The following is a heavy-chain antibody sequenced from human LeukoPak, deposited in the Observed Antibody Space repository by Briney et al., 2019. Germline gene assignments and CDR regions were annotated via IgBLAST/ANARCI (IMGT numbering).Heavy chain of an antibody. CDR2: IYHSGST. Sequence: SETLSLTCTVSGYSISSGYYWGWIRQPPGKGLEWIGSIYHSGSTYYNPSLKSRVTISVDTSKNQYSLKLSSVTAADTAVYYCARVYGMYDWFDPWGQGTLVTVSS. D-gene: IGHD2-2*02. J-gene: IGHJ5*02. CDR1: GYSISSGYY. CDR3: ARVYGMYDWFDP. V-gene: IGHV4-38-2*02.